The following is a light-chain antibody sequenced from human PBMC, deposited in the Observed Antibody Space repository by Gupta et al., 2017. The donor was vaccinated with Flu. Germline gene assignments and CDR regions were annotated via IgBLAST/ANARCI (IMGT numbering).Light chain of an antibody. CDR2: DAS. CDR3: QQGYNTPIT. J-gene: IGKJ5*01. Sequence: PSSLSASVGDRVTITCRASQNISTSLNWYQQKAGQSPSLLIYDASTLQSGVPSRFDGSGSGTYFTLTINKVQPEDFATYYCQQGYNTPITFGQGTRLEI. CDR1: QNISTS. V-gene: IGKV1-39*01.